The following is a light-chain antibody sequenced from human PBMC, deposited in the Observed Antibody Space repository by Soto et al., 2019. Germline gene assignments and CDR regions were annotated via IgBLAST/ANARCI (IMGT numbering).Light chain of an antibody. V-gene: IGKV3-20*01. Sequence: EIVLTQSPGTLSLSPGERATLSCRASQSVSSSSLAWYQQKPGQAPRLLIYDASSSATGIPDRFSGRGSGTNFSLTISRLEPEDFAVYYSNQYGTSRPRSTFGRGTKGDIK. CDR2: DAS. CDR3: NQYGTSRPRST. CDR1: QSVSSSS. J-gene: IGKJ3*01.